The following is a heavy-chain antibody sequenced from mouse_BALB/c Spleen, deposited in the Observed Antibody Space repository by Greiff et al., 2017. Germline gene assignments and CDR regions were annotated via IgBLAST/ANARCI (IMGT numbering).Heavy chain of an antibody. CDR1: GFTFSSYG. D-gene: IGHD3-1*01. V-gene: IGHV5-6-3*01. J-gene: IGHJ3*01. CDR2: INSNGGST. Sequence: EVQGVESGGGLVQPGGSLKLSCAASGFTFSSYGMSWVRQTPDKRLELVATINSNGGSTYYPDSVKGRFTISRDNAKNTLYLQMSSLKSEDTAMYYCARDVGYWFAYWGQGTLVTVSA. CDR3: ARDVGYWFAY.